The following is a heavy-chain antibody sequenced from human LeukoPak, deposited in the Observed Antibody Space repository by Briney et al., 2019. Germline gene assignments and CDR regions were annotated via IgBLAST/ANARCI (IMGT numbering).Heavy chain of an antibody. CDR3: ARARSWPEHAFDV. D-gene: IGHD5-24*01. CDR2: IYGGGST. V-gene: IGHV3-53*01. J-gene: IGHJ3*01. Sequence: GRSPTLSCAASGFSVSSYYMSWVRQAPGKGLEWVSIIYGGGSTSYADSVKGRFIISRDTSENTLYLQMHSLRVEDTASYYCARARSWPEHAFDVWGQGTLVTVSS. CDR1: GFSVSSYY.